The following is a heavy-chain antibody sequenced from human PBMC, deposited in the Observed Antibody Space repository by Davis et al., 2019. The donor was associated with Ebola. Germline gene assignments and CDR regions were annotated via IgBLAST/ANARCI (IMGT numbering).Heavy chain of an antibody. CDR1: WDSFSSGG. V-gene: IGHV6-1*01. CDR3: ARGWFRGSMDV. CDR2: TYYKSKWYN. Sequence: HSQTLSLTCAISWDSFSSGGWNWIRPSPSRGLEGLGRTYYKSKWYNDYAASVKSRITINPDTSRNQFSLQLNSVTPEDTGLYYCARGWFRGSMDVWGEGTTVTVSS. D-gene: IGHD3-10*01. J-gene: IGHJ6*04.